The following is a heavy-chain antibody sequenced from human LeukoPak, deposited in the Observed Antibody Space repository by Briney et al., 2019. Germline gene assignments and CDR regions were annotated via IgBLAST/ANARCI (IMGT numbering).Heavy chain of an antibody. CDR1: GFIFNDYW. J-gene: IGHJ4*02. CDR2: INEVGSEI. Sequence: GGSLRLSCAASGFIFNDYWMSWVRQAPNKGLEWVANINEVGSEIYYLDSVKGRFTISRDNAKNSLYLQMNSLRAEDTAVYYCATGAYYFDNWGQGTLVTVSS. D-gene: IGHD7-27*01. V-gene: IGHV3-7*01. CDR3: ATGAYYFDN.